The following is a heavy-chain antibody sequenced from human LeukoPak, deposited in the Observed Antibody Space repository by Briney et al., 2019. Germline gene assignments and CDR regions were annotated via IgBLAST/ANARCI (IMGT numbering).Heavy chain of an antibody. Sequence: PGGSLRLSCAASGFTFSDYYMSWIRQAPGKGLVWVSRINSDGSSTSYADSVKGRFTISRDNAKNTLYLQMNSLRAEDTAVYYCARVKDYGDPFDYWGQGTLVTVSS. CDR1: GFTFSDYY. V-gene: IGHV3-74*01. D-gene: IGHD4-17*01. CDR2: INSDGSST. CDR3: ARVKDYGDPFDY. J-gene: IGHJ4*02.